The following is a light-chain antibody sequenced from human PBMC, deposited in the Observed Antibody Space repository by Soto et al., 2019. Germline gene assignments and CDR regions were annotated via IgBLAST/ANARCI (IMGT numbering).Light chain of an antibody. CDR1: QSISSW. J-gene: IGKJ4*01. CDR3: QQYSSYPLT. V-gene: IGKV1-5*03. Sequence: DIQMTQSPSTLSASVGDRVTITCWASQSISSWLAWYQLKPGKAPKLLIYKASSLESGVPSRFSGSGSGTEFTLTISSLQPDDLAPYFCQQYSSYPLTFGGGTKVEIK. CDR2: KAS.